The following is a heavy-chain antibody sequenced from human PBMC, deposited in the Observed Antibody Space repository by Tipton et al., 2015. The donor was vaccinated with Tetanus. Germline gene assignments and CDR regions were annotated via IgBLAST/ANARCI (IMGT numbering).Heavy chain of an antibody. D-gene: IGHD2-15*01. CDR2: FYYSGST. Sequence: TLSLTCTVSGDSISSSSYYWGWIRQPPGKGLEWIGSFYYSGSTYYNPSLKSRVTISVDTSKNQFSLKLRPVTAADTAFYYCTRHVVVAVPRWFDPWGQGTLVTVSS. CDR3: TRHVVVAVPRWFDP. CDR1: GDSISSSSYY. V-gene: IGHV4-39*01. J-gene: IGHJ5*02.